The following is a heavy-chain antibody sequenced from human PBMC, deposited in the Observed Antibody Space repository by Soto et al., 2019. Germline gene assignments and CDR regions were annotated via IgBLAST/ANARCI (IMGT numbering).Heavy chain of an antibody. CDR1: GFIFSSYS. D-gene: IGHD4-17*01. J-gene: IGHJ4*02. CDR3: ARDRYGDYSSDY. CDR2: ISSSSSI. V-gene: IGHV3-21*01. Sequence: EVQLVDSGGGLVKPGGSLRLSCAASGFIFSSYSMNWVRQAPGKGLEWVSSISSSSSIYYSDSVKGRFTISRDNAKNSVYLQMNSLTAEDTAVYYCARDRYGDYSSDYWGQGTLVTVSS.